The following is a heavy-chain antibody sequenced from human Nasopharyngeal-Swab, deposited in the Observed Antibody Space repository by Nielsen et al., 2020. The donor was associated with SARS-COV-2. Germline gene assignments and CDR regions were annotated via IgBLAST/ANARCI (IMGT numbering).Heavy chain of an antibody. J-gene: IGHJ5*02. CDR1: GFTFSDYW. Sequence: GGSLRLSCGGSGFTFSDYWMSWVRQSPEKGLEWVANIKQDGTFKSYVDSVKGRFIISRDNAKNSLDLQMNSLRVEDTAVYYCARNETWGQGTLVTVS. CDR2: IKQDGTFK. CDR3: ARNET. V-gene: IGHV3-7*03.